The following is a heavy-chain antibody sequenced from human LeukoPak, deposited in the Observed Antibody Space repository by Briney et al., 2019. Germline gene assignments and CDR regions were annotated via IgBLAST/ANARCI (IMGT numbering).Heavy chain of an antibody. Sequence: SETLSLTCTVSGGSLSSGGYYWSWIRQPPGKGLEWIGYIYHSGSTYYNPSLKSRVTISVDRSKNQFSLKLSSVTAADTAVYYCARTEATGTTGLDYWGQGTLVTVSS. CDR2: IYHSGST. V-gene: IGHV4-30-2*01. J-gene: IGHJ4*02. CDR1: GGSLSSGGYY. D-gene: IGHD4-11*01. CDR3: ARTEATGTTGLDY.